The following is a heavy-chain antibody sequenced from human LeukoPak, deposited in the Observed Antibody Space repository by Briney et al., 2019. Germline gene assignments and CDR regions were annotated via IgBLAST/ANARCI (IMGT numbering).Heavy chain of an antibody. D-gene: IGHD6-13*01. Sequence: ASVKVSCKASGYTFTSYGISWVRQAPGQGLECMGWISPYNGNTNYEQKFQDRVTMTTDTSTSTGYMELRSLKSDDTAVYYCARARGGSSWYRGDYYYYMDVWGKGTTVTISS. CDR3: ARARGGSSWYRGDYYYYMDV. CDR2: ISPYNGNT. V-gene: IGHV1-18*01. CDR1: GYTFTSYG. J-gene: IGHJ6*03.